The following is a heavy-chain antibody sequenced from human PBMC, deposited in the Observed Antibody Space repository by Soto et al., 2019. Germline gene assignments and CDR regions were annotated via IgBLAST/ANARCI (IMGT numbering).Heavy chain of an antibody. Sequence: PGGSLRLSCAASGFTYSSYAMSWVRQAPGKGLEWVSAISGSGGSTYYADSVKGRFTISRDNAKNSLFLQMHSLRAEDTAVYYCARHPERIAQIGWFDPWGQGTLVTV. CDR3: ARHPERIAQIGWFDP. CDR1: GFTYSSYA. D-gene: IGHD6-13*01. J-gene: IGHJ5*02. V-gene: IGHV3-23*01. CDR2: ISGSGGST.